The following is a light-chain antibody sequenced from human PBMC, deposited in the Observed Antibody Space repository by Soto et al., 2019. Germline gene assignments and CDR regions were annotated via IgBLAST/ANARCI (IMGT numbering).Light chain of an antibody. V-gene: IGLV2-14*01. Sequence: SVLTQPASVFGSPGQSITISCTGTSSDVGGYNYVSWYQQHPGKAPKLMIYDVSNRPSGVSNRFSGSKSGNTASLTISGLQAEDEAYYYCSSYTPCGIYVFGNGTKGTVL. CDR3: SSYTPCGIYV. J-gene: IGLJ1*01. CDR2: DVS. CDR1: SSDVGGYNY.